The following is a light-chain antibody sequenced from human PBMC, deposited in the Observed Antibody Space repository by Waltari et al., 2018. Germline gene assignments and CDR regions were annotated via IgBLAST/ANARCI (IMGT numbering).Light chain of an antibody. CDR3: GTWDSSLSGGV. J-gene: IGLJ2*01. Sequence: QSVLTQPPSVSAAPGQKVTISCPGNSSNIGNNYVSWYQQLPGTAPKLLIYDNNKRPSGIPDRFSGSKSGTSATLGITGLQTGDEADYYCGTWDSSLSGGVFGGGTELTVL. CDR2: DNN. V-gene: IGLV1-51*01. CDR1: SSNIGNNY.